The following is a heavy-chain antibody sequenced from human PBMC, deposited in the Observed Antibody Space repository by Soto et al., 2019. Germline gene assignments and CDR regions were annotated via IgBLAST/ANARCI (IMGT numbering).Heavy chain of an antibody. CDR2: ISAYNGNT. CDR1: GYTFTSYA. Sequence: ASVKVSCKASGYTFTSYAMHWVRQAPGQRLEWMGWISAYNGNTNYAQKLQGRVTMTTDTSTSTAYMELRSLRSDDTAVYYCARGGVTTVDAFDIWGQGTMVTVSS. D-gene: IGHD4-17*01. J-gene: IGHJ3*02. CDR3: ARGGVTTVDAFDI. V-gene: IGHV1-18*01.